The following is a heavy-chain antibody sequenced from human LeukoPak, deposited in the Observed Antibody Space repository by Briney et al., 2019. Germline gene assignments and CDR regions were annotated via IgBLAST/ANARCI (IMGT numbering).Heavy chain of an antibody. CDR3: ARDLHGAHDP. CDR1: GFSFSNYA. CDR2: INTDGSST. D-gene: IGHD1-26*01. J-gene: IGHJ5*02. V-gene: IGHV3-74*01. Sequence: GGSLRLSCAASGFSFSNYAMSWVRQAPGKGLVWVSRINTDGSSTSYADSVKGRFTISRDNAKNTLYRQMNSLRAEDTAVYYCARDLHGAHDPWGQGTLVTVSS.